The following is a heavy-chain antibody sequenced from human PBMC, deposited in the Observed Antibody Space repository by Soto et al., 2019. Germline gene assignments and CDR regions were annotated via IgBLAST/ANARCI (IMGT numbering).Heavy chain of an antibody. CDR2: ISGSGGST. D-gene: IGHD3-10*01. Sequence: GWSLRLSCAASGFTFSSYAMSWARQAPGKGLEWVSAISGSGGSTYYADSVKGRFTISRDNSKNTLYLQMNSLRAEDTAVYYCAKNPSMVRGVIFDYWGQGTLVTVSS. V-gene: IGHV3-23*01. J-gene: IGHJ4*02. CDR1: GFTFSSYA. CDR3: AKNPSMVRGVIFDY.